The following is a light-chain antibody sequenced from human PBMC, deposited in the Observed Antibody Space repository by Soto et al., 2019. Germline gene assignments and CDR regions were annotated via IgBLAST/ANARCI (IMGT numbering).Light chain of an antibody. J-gene: IGKJ1*01. CDR1: QSISTW. Sequence: DIQMTQSPSTLPASVVDSVTITCRADQSISTWLALYQQKPGKAPNLLIYKASRLETGVPSRFSGSGSGTEFTLTISSLQPDDFATYYCQHYNSYSEAFGQGTKVDIK. V-gene: IGKV1-5*03. CDR2: KAS. CDR3: QHYNSYSEA.